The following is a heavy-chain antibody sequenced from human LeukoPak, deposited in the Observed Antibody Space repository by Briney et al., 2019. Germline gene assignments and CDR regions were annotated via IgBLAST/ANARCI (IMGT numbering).Heavy chain of an antibody. CDR2: INQSGST. CDR3: ARGHFAPYSRSGVSH. Sequence: SETLSLTCAVYGGSFSGYYWGWIRQPPGKGLEWIGQINQSGSTNYTPSLKSRVSISLDTSKNQFSLKLSSVTAADTAVYYCARGHFAPYSRSGVSHWGQGTLVTVSS. J-gene: IGHJ1*01. V-gene: IGHV4-34*01. CDR1: GGSFSGYY. D-gene: IGHD3-10*01.